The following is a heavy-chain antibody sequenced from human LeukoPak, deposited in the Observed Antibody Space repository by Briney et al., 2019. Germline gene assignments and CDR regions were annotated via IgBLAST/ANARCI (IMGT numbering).Heavy chain of an antibody. CDR2: INPSGGST. CDR3: ARDGPATATTANGGFDP. CDR1: GYTFTSYY. Sequence: GASVKVSCKASGYTFTSYYMHWVRQAPGQGLEWMGIINPSGGSTSYAQKFQGRVTMTRDTSTSTVYMELSSLRSEDTAVYYYARDGPATATTANGGFDPWGQGTLVTVSS. V-gene: IGHV1-46*01. D-gene: IGHD1-26*01. J-gene: IGHJ5*02.